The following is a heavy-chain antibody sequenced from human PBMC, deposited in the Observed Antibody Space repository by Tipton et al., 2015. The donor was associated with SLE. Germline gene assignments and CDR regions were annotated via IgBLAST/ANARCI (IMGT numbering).Heavy chain of an antibody. J-gene: IGHJ5*02. CDR2: LNHSGST. Sequence: TLSLTCAVYGGSFSGYYWSWIRQPPGKGLEWIGELNHSGSTNYNPSLKSRVTISVDTSKNQFSLKLSSVTAADTAVYYCASVTTVTTGWFDPWGQGTLVTVSS. D-gene: IGHD4-17*01. CDR3: ASVTTVTTGWFDP. CDR1: GGSFSGYY. V-gene: IGHV4-34*01.